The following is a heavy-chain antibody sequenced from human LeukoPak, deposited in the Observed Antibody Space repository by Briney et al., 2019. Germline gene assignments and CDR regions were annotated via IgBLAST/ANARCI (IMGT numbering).Heavy chain of an antibody. D-gene: IGHD3-10*01. Sequence: ASVKVSCKASGYTFTSYGISWVRQAPGQGLEWMGWISAYNGNTNYAQKLQGRVTMTTDTSTSTAYMELRSLRSDDTAVYHCARGYNYGSGSYRWFDPWGQGTLVTVSS. CDR1: GYTFTSYG. CDR3: ARGYNYGSGSYRWFDP. J-gene: IGHJ5*02. V-gene: IGHV1-18*01. CDR2: ISAYNGNT.